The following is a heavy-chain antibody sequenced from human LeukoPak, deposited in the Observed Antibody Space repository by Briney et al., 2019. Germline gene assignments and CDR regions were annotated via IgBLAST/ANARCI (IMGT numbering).Heavy chain of an antibody. V-gene: IGHV1-8*01. J-gene: IGHJ6*03. CDR2: MNPNSGNI. Sequence: GASVKVSCKASGYTFTNFDINWVRQATGQGLEWMGWMNPNSGNIGYAQKFQGRVTMTMNTSITTAYMELSSLILEDTAVYYCARGPQWRGDYYYIDVWGKGTTVTVSS. CDR3: ARGPQWRGDYYYIDV. CDR1: GYTFTNFD. D-gene: IGHD6-19*01.